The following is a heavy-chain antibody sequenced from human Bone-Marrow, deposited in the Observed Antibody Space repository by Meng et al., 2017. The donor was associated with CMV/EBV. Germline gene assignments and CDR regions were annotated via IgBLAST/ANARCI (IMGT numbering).Heavy chain of an antibody. J-gene: IGHJ6*02. V-gene: IGHV3-21*04. CDR3: AREKVRFLEWSYYYYGMDV. CDR1: GFTFSSYS. D-gene: IGHD3-3*01. Sequence: GGSLRLSCAASGFTFSSYSMNWVRQAPGKGLEWVSSISSSSSYIYYADSVKGRFTISRDNAKNSLYLQMNSLRAEDTAVYYCAREKVRFLEWSYYYYGMDVWGQGTTVTVSS. CDR2: ISSSSSYI.